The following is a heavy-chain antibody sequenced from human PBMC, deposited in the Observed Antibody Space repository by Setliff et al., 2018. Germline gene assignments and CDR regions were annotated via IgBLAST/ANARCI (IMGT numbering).Heavy chain of an antibody. D-gene: IGHD2-15*01. J-gene: IGHJ4*02. CDR3: ARTCSGSGCYAGLES. V-gene: IGHV3-33*08. CDR2: IWDDGGNK. Sequence: LTCVVDGMSFSDHYVDWVRQAPGKGLEWVAVIWDDGGNKYHADSVKGRFTISRDNSKNTLYLQMNSLRPEDTAVYYCARTCSGSGCYAGLESWGQGTPVTVSS. CDR1: GMSFSDHY.